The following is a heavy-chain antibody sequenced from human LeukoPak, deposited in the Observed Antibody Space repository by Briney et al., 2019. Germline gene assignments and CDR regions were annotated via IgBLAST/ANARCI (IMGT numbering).Heavy chain of an antibody. J-gene: IGHJ4*02. Sequence: GGSLRLSCTASAFAFSNHAMSWVRQAPGKGLEWVSSISISGGTTYYTDSVKGRFTISRDDARNSLYLQMNSLKDEDTAVYYCARDRGYFYDQLDYWGQGTLVAVSS. V-gene: IGHV3-23*01. D-gene: IGHD2/OR15-2a*01. CDR1: AFAFSNHA. CDR3: ARDRGYFYDQLDY. CDR2: ISISGGTT.